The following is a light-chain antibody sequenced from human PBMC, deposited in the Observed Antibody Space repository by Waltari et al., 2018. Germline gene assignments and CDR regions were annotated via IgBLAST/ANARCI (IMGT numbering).Light chain of an antibody. V-gene: IGKV3-20*01. Sequence: EIVLTQSPGTMSFSPGERATLSCRASQAISNNYLAWYQQKPGQAPRLLIYNASLRGTGIPDKFSGSGSGTDFTLTISRLEPEDFAVYYCQQYGSPSRTFGQGTKVEIK. CDR2: NAS. CDR1: QAISNNY. J-gene: IGKJ1*01. CDR3: QQYGSPSRT.